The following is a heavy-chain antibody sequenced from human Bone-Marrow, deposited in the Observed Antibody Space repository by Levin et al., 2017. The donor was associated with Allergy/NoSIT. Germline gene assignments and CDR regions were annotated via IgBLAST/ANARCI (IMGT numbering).Heavy chain of an antibody. D-gene: IGHD3-10*01. V-gene: IGHV4-39*01. CDR2: VHYSGSP. CDR3: ARISPLTTVWGLTPGPFDM. Sequence: SETLSLTCTVSGGSIRMTTYYWGWIRQPPGKGLEWIGTVHYSGSPYYKPSLKSRVTLSVDTSNNHFSLQLTSVTAADTAVYYCARISPLTTVWGLTPGPFDMWGQGTMVTVSS. J-gene: IGHJ3*02. CDR1: GGSIRMTTYY.